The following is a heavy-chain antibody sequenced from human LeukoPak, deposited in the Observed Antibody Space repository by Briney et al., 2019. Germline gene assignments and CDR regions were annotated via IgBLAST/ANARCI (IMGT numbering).Heavy chain of an antibody. J-gene: IGHJ5*02. CDR2: INHSGST. Sequence: SEILSLTCAVYGGSFSGYYWSWIRQPPGKGLEWIGEINHSGSTNYNPSLKSRVTISVDTSKNQFSLKLSSVTAADTAVYYCARGSRRRFFDPWGQGTLVTVSS. D-gene: IGHD3-10*01. V-gene: IGHV4-34*01. CDR3: ARGSRRRFFDP. CDR1: GGSFSGYY.